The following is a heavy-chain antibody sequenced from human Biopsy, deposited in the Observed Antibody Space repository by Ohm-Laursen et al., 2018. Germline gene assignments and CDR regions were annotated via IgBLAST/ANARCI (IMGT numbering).Heavy chain of an antibody. CDR2: ISYTGYT. Sequence: SDTLSLTCTVSGGPFTGHYWSWIRQPPGKGLEWIGHISYTGYTSYNASLKSRVTISLDTSRKHFSLRLTSLAAADTAVYYCARGSNEYGGLYFPHWGQGTLVTVSS. CDR1: GGPFTGHY. J-gene: IGHJ1*01. CDR3: ARGSNEYGGLYFPH. D-gene: IGHD4-23*01. V-gene: IGHV4-59*11.